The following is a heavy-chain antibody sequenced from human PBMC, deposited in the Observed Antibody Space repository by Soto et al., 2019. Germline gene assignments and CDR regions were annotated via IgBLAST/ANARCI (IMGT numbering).Heavy chain of an antibody. J-gene: IGHJ3*01. CDR1: GYTFTSDA. D-gene: IGHD3-22*01. CDR2: INVGTGYT. V-gene: IGHV1-3*01. CDR3: ARAGAWGSNYDDAAFDA. Sequence: VHLVQSGAEVKKPGASVKVSCRASGYTFTSDAMHWVRQAPGQGLEWMGWINVGTGYTTFSQKFQGRVSITSVIYASTADMELTSLRSEDTAIYYCARAGAWGSNYDDAAFDAWGQGTKVTVSS.